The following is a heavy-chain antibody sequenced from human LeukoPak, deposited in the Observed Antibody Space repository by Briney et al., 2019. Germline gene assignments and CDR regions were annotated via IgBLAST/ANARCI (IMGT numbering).Heavy chain of an antibody. CDR2: MNPKSGGT. D-gene: IGHD3-9*01. J-gene: IGHJ4*02. Sequence: ASVKVSCKASGYTFTSYYMHWVRQAPGQGLEWMGWMNPKSGGTNYAQKFEARVTMNRDTSISTAYMELSRLRFDDTAVYYCARSPDILTGEKFDYWGQGTLVTVSS. CDR3: ARSPDILTGEKFDY. CDR1: GYTFTSYY. V-gene: IGHV1-2*02.